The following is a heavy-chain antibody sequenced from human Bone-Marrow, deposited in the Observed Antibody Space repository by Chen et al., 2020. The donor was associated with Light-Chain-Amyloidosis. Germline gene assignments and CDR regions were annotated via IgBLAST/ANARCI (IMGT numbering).Heavy chain of an antibody. CDR2: INADGTIT. CDR3: GKDRWGFPDY. Sequence: EVQLVESGGGLVQPGGSLSLSCAASGLTFSGYWMLWVRQTPGKGLEWVSRINADGTITHYAGSVKGRFTISRDNAKNTLYLQMSSLRAEDTAVYYCGKDRWGFPDYWGQGTLVTVSS. V-gene: IGHV3-74*01. D-gene: IGHD2-21*01. J-gene: IGHJ4*02. CDR1: GLTFSGYW.